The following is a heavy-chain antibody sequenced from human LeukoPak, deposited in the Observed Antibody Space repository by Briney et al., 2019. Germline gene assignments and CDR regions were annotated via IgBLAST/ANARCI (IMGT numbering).Heavy chain of an antibody. CDR2: IYSGGST. CDR3: ATVPAAYGRAYYFDY. Sequence: PGGSLRLSCAASGFTVSSNYMSWVRQAPGKGLEWVSVIYSGGSTYYADSVKGRFTISRDNSKNTLYLQMNSLRAEDTAVYYCATVPAAYGRAYYFDYWGQGTLVTVSS. CDR1: GFTVSSNY. J-gene: IGHJ4*02. D-gene: IGHD2-2*01. V-gene: IGHV3-53*01.